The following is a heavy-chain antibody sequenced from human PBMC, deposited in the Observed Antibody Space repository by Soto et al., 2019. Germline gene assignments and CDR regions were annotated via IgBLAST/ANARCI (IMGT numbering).Heavy chain of an antibody. CDR3: ANLYGSGSYSANFDY. CDR2: ISGSGGST. CDR1: GFTFSSYA. D-gene: IGHD3-10*01. V-gene: IGHV3-23*01. Sequence: GGSLRLSCAASGFTFSSYAMSWVRQAPRKGLEWVSAISGSGGSTYYADSVKGRFTISRDNSKNTLYLQMNSLRAEDTAVYYCANLYGSGSYSANFDYWGQGTLVTVSS. J-gene: IGHJ4*02.